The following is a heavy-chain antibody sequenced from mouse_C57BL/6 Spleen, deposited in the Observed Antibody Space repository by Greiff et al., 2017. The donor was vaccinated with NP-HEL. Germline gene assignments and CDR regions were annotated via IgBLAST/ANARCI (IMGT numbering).Heavy chain of an antibody. V-gene: IGHV1-80*01. J-gene: IGHJ3*01. CDR3: ARGDYGSSWAY. CDR1: GYAFSSYW. Sequence: QVQLQQSGAELVKPGASVKISCKASGYAFSSYWMNWVKQRPGKGLEWIGQIHPGDGDTNYNGKFKGKATLTADKSSSTAYMQLSSLTSEDSAVYFCARGDYGSSWAYWGQGTLVTVSA. CDR2: IHPGDGDT. D-gene: IGHD1-1*01.